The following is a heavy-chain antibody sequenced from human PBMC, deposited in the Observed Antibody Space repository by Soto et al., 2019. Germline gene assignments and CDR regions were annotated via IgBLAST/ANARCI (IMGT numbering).Heavy chain of an antibody. Sequence: GASVKVSCKASGFTFTSSAVQWVRQARGQRLEWIGWIVVGSGNTNYAQKFQERVTITRDMSTSTAYMELSSLRSEDTAVYYCAAKWDYDFWSGYFRPNSYYYYGMGVWGQGTTVTVSS. CDR2: IVVGSGNT. CDR3: AAKWDYDFWSGYFRPNSYYYYGMGV. V-gene: IGHV1-58*01. J-gene: IGHJ6*02. D-gene: IGHD3-3*01. CDR1: GFTFTSSA.